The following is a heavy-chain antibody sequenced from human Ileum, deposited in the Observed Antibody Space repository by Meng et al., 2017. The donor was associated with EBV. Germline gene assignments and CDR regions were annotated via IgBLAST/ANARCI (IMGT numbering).Heavy chain of an antibody. CDR1: GGSISSSNW. V-gene: IGHV4-4*02. J-gene: IGHJ4*02. CDR3: ARVGQWLPIDY. D-gene: IGHD6-19*01. CDR2: IYHSGST. Sequence: VVLPASGPGRVKPSGTLSLTCAVSGGSISSSNWWSWVRQPPGKGLEWIGEIYHSGSTNYNPFLKSRVTISVDKSKNQFSLNLSSVTAADTAVYYCARVGQWLPIDYWGQGTLVTVSS.